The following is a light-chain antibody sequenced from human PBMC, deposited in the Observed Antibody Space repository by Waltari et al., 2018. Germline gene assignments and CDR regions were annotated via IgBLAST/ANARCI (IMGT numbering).Light chain of an antibody. Sequence: QSALTQPASVSGSPGQSITISCTGTSSYIGAYHAVSWYQQHPRKAPKVVIYDVHNRPSGVSTRFSGSMSGNTASLTISGLQTEDEADYYCSSKTTRDTRLFGGGTKLTVL. CDR1: SSYIGAYHA. J-gene: IGLJ3*02. CDR3: SSKTTRDTRL. V-gene: IGLV2-14*03. CDR2: DVH.